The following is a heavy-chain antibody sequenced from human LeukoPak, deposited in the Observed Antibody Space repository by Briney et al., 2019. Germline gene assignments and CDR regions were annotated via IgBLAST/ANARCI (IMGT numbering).Heavy chain of an antibody. CDR2: INPNSGGT. CDR3: AREGLGELTLDY. D-gene: IGHD3-16*01. CDR1: GYTFTGYC. J-gene: IGHJ4*02. V-gene: IGHV1-2*02. Sequence: ASVKVSCKASGYTFTGYCMHWVRRAPGQGLEWMGWINPNSGGTNYAQKFQGRVTMTRDTSTSTAYMELRSLRSDDTAVYYYAREGLGELTLDYWGQGTLVTVSS.